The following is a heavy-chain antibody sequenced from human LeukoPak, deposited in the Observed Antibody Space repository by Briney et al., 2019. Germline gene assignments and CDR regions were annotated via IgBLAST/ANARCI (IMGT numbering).Heavy chain of an antibody. CDR3: ARIAAVRAFDP. Sequence: ASVTVSCKASRYTFTSYGLSWVRQAPGQGLEWMGWISTYNDNTHYAQKFQGRVTMTTDTSTSTAYMELRSLRSDDTAVYYCARIAAVRAFDPWGQGTLVTVSS. V-gene: IGHV1-18*01. D-gene: IGHD6-13*01. CDR2: ISTYNDNT. CDR1: RYTFTSYG. J-gene: IGHJ5*02.